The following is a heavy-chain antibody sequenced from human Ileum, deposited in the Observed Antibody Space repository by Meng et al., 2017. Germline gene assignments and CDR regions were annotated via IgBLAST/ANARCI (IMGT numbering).Heavy chain of an antibody. D-gene: IGHD3-22*01. CDR1: GTW. CDR2: ICQSGRT. CDR3: ATSNDRDVYYLGY. V-gene: IGHV4-4*02. J-gene: IGHJ4*02. Sequence: LLESAQRLAKPSAALSLPCVVSGTWWSWLRQPQGKGLEWIGEICQSGRTNYNPSLKSRVTISIDKSKSQISLQLSAVTAADTAVYSCATSNDRDVYYLGYWGQGTLVTVSS.